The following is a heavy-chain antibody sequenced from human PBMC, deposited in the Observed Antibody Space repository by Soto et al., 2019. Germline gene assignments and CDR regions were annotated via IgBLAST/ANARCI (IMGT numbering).Heavy chain of an antibody. CDR3: ARAVRGGPHFDY. CDR2: MSSDGSST. Sequence: EVQLVESGGGFVQAGGSLRLSCAASGFTFSSYWVHWVRQAPGKGLVWVSRMSSDGSSTSYADSVTGRFTISRDNAKNTLYLQRSGLRAEDTAVYYRARAVRGGPHFDYWGQGTVVTVSS. V-gene: IGHV3-74*01. D-gene: IGHD2-15*01. CDR1: GFTFSSYW. J-gene: IGHJ4*02.